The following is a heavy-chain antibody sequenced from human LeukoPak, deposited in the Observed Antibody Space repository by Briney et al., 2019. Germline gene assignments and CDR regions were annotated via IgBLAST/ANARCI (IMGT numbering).Heavy chain of an antibody. V-gene: IGHV1-69*13. CDR3: ARGWDYDSGGRPTAYVY. CDR1: GGTFSGYA. Sequence: SVKVSCKASGGTFSGYAISWVRQAPGQGLEWMGGIIPLFRTANYAQKLQGKVTITADESTSTAYMELSSLRSEDTAVYYCARGWDYDSGGRPTAYVYWGQGTLVSVSS. J-gene: IGHJ4*02. CDR2: IIPLFRTA. D-gene: IGHD3-22*01.